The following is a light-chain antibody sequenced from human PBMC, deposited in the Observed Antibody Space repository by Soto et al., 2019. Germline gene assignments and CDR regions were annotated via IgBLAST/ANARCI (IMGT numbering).Light chain of an antibody. CDR3: CSYAGSYSSA. CDR2: DVN. J-gene: IGLJ1*01. V-gene: IGLV2-11*01. Sequence: QSALTRPRSVSGSPGQSVTISCTGTSSDVGGFNSVSWYQQHPGKAPKLMIYDVNKRPSGVPDRFSGSKSGSTASLTISGLQAEDEADYYCCSYAGSYSSAFATAPKATVL. CDR1: SSDVGGFNS.